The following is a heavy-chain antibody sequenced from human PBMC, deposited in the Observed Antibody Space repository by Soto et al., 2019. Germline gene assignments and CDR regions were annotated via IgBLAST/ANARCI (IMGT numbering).Heavy chain of an antibody. Sequence: GGSLRLSCAASGFTFSSYAMSWVRQAPGKGLEWVSAISGSGGSTYYADSVKGRFTISRDNSKNTLYLQMNSLRAEDTAVYYCAKDPYYYDSSGYFGWGQGTLVTVSS. CDR2: ISGSGGST. J-gene: IGHJ4*02. V-gene: IGHV3-23*01. CDR1: GFTFSSYA. D-gene: IGHD3-22*01. CDR3: AKDPYYYDSSGYFG.